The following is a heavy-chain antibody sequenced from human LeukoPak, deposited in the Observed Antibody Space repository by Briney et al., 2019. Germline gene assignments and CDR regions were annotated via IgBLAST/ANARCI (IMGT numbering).Heavy chain of an antibody. CDR3: ARGVPGVYYYYYMDV. CDR1: GGTFSSYA. V-gene: IGHV1-69*06. D-gene: IGHD7-27*01. CDR2: IIPIFGTA. Sequence: SVKVSCKASGGTFSSYAISWVRQAPGQGLEWMGGIIPIFGTANYAQKFQGRVTITADKSTSTAYMELSSLRSEDMAVYYCARGVPGVYYYYYMDVWGKGTTVTVSS. J-gene: IGHJ6*03.